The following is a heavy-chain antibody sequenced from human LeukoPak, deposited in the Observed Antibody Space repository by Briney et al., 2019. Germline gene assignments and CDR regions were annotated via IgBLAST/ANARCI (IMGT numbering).Heavy chain of an antibody. CDR1: GFTFSSYG. Sequence: SGGSLRLSCAASGFTFSSYGMSWVRQAPGKGLEWVSAISGSGGSTYYADSVKGRFTISRDNSKNTLYLQMNSLRAEDTAVYYCAKGPAPSHSSGDYYWYFDLWGRGTLVTVSS. D-gene: IGHD6-19*01. CDR3: AKGPAPSHSSGDYYWYFDL. CDR2: ISGSGGST. J-gene: IGHJ2*01. V-gene: IGHV3-23*01.